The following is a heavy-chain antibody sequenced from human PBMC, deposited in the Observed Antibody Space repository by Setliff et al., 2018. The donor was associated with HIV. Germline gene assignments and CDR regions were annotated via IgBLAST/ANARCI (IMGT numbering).Heavy chain of an antibody. CDR1: GYTFTDYF. V-gene: IGHV1-2*02. D-gene: IGHD2-2*01. Sequence: ASVKVSCKSSGYTFTDYFMHWVRQAPGQGLEWMGWINPNSGGTNYAQKFQGRVTMTRDTSISTAYMELSRLRSDDTAVYYCARGDIIAVPAAIDMDVWGKGTTVTVSS. J-gene: IGHJ6*03. CDR3: ARGDIIAVPAAIDMDV. CDR2: INPNSGGT.